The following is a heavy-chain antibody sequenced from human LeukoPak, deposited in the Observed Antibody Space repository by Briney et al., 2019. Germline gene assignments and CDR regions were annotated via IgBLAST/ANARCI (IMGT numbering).Heavy chain of an antibody. Sequence: GASVKVSCKASGYTFTGYYMHWVRQAPGQGLEWMGGIIPIFGTANYAQKFQGRVTITADESTSTAYMELSSLRSEDTAVYYCARVGYDSSGYYDWFDPWGQGTLVTVSS. D-gene: IGHD3-22*01. CDR3: ARVGYDSSGYYDWFDP. CDR2: IIPIFGTA. J-gene: IGHJ5*02. CDR1: GYTFTGYY. V-gene: IGHV1-69*13.